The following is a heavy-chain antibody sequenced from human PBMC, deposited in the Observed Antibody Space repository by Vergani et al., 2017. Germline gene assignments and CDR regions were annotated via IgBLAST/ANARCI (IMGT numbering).Heavy chain of an antibody. D-gene: IGHD1-26*01. Sequence: QVQLLQSGAEVKKPGSSVKVSCKASGGTFSSYAISWVRQAPGQGLEWMGGIIPIFGTANYAQKFQGRVTITADESTSTAYMELSSLRSEDTAVYYCARDRELLRYYYYYGMDVWGQGTTVTVSS. V-gene: IGHV1-69*12. CDR2: IIPIFGTA. J-gene: IGHJ6*02. CDR3: ARDRELLRYYYYYGMDV. CDR1: GGTFSSYA.